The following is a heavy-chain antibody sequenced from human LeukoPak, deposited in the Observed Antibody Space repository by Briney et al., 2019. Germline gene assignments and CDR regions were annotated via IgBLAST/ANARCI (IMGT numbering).Heavy chain of an antibody. V-gene: IGHV3-53*01. D-gene: IGHD3-16*02. Sequence: GGSLRLSCAASGFTVSSNYMSWVRQAPGRGLEWVSVIYSGGSTYYADSVKGRFTISRDNSKNTLYLQMNSLRAEDTAVYYCATLKDGAFDIWGQGTMVTVPS. CDR1: GFTVSSNY. CDR2: IYSGGST. CDR3: ATLKDGAFDI. J-gene: IGHJ3*02.